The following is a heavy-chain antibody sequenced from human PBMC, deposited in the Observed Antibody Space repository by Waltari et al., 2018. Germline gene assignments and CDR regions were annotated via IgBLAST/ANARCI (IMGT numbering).Heavy chain of an antibody. Sequence: QVQLVQSGAEVKKPGASVKVSCKASGYTFLSHSTHWVRQAPGQGLEWMGRIDPSGGSTSYAQRFQGRVTMTRDTSTSTVYMELSSLRSDDTAVYYCARDGYYDILTGGNYYMDVWGKGTTVTVSS. V-gene: IGHV1-46*01. D-gene: IGHD3-9*01. CDR3: ARDGYYDILTGGNYYMDV. CDR2: IDPSGGST. J-gene: IGHJ6*03. CDR1: GYTFLSHS.